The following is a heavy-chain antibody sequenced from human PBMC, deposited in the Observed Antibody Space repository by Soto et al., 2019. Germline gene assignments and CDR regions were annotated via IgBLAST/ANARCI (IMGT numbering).Heavy chain of an antibody. CDR1: SGSISSTIYY. Sequence: SETLSLTCTVSSGSISSTIYYWSWVRQPPGKGLEWIGCNSYSGTTYYNPSLETRVTISVDTSKNQFSLKLSSATAADTAVYYCARHGGSYSFDYWGQGTLVTVSS. CDR2: NSYSGTT. CDR3: ARHGGSYSFDY. V-gene: IGHV4-39*01. J-gene: IGHJ4*02. D-gene: IGHD1-26*01.